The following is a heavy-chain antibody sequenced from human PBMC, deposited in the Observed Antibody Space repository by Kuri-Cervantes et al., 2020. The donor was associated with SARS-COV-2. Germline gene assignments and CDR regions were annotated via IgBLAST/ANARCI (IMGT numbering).Heavy chain of an antibody. CDR3: TKDRRRPITPTLQETYHYGMDA. Sequence: GESLKISCAASGFTFNNYGMHWVRQAPGKGLEWVAVISHDGRNKYYADSVKGRFTISRDNSKVTMYLQMSSLRPEDTAVYYCTKDRRRPITPTLQETYHYGMDAWGQGTTVTVSS. CDR1: GFTFNNYG. V-gene: IGHV3-30*18. CDR2: ISHDGRNK. J-gene: IGHJ6*02. D-gene: IGHD1-14*01.